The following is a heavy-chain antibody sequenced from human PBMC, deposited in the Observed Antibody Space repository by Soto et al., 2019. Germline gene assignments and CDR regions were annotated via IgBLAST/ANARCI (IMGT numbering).Heavy chain of an antibody. V-gene: IGHV1-2*02. CDR2: INPNSGGT. J-gene: IGHJ5*02. Sequence: ASVKVSCKASGYTFTGYYMHWVRQAPGQGLEWMGWINPNSGGTNYAQKFQGRVTMTRDTSISTAYMELSRLRSDDTAVYYCARAPPTHIAVAGTGWFDPWGQGTLVTVS. CDR1: GYTFTGYY. CDR3: ARAPPTHIAVAGTGWFDP. D-gene: IGHD6-19*01.